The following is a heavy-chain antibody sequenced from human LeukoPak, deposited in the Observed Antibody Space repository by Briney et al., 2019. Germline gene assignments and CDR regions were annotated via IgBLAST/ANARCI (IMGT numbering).Heavy chain of an antibody. CDR1: GFIVSSNH. D-gene: IGHD3-22*01. J-gene: IGHJ4*02. Sequence: GGSLRLSCAASGFIVSSNHMSWVRQAPGKGLEWVSAISGSGGSTYYADSVKGRFTISRDNSKNTLYLQMNSLRAEDTAVYYCAKDGYYYDSSGYLDYWGQGTLVTVSS. V-gene: IGHV3-23*01. CDR3: AKDGYYYDSSGYLDY. CDR2: ISGSGGST.